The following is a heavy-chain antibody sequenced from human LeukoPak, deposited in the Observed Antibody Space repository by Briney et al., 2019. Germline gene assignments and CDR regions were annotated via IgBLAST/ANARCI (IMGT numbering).Heavy chain of an antibody. D-gene: IGHD3-22*01. CDR2: IYYSGST. CDR1: GGSISSSSYY. J-gene: IGHJ3*02. V-gene: IGHV4-39*01. Sequence: SETLSLTCTVSGGSISSSSYYWGWLRQPPGKGLEWIGSIYYSGSTYYNPSLKSRVTISVDTSKNQFSLKLSSVTAADTAVYYCARRFSYYYDSSGYYGSRAFDIWGQGTMVTVSS. CDR3: ARRFSYYYDSSGYYGSRAFDI.